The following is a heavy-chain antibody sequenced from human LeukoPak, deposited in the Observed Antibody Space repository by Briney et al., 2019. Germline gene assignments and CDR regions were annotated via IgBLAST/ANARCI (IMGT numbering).Heavy chain of an antibody. CDR3: ARAPSGYSCGYYDYVWGSYRYFDY. Sequence: VGSLRLSCAASGFTFSDYYMSWIRQALGKGLEWVSYISSSGSTIYYADSVKGRFTISRDNAKNSLYLQMNSLRAEDTAVYYCARAPSGYSCGYYDYVWGSYRYFDYWGQGTLVTVSS. J-gene: IGHJ4*02. D-gene: IGHD3-16*02. CDR2: ISSSGSTI. V-gene: IGHV3-11*04. CDR1: GFTFSDYY.